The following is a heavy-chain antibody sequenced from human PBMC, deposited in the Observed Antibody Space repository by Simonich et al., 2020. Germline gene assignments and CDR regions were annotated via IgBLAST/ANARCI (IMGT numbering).Heavy chain of an antibody. J-gene: IGHJ4*02. V-gene: IGHV3-73*02. CDR2: IRSKANSYAT. D-gene: IGHD3-10*01. CDR1: GFTFSGSA. CDR3: TRFDYYGSGSYYFDY. Sequence: EVQLVESGGGLVQPGGSLKLSCAASGFTFSGSAMHWVRQASGKGLEWVGRIRSKANSYATAYAAWVKGRFTISRDDSKNTAYLQMNSLKTEDTAVYYCTRFDYYGSGSYYFDYWGQGTLVTVSS.